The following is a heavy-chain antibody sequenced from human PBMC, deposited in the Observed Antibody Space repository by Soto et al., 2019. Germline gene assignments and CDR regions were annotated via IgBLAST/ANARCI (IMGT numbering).Heavy chain of an antibody. D-gene: IGHD2-2*01. J-gene: IGHJ3*01. Sequence: QITLKESGPTLVKPTQTLTLTCTFSGFSLSSIGVGVGWIRQPPGKALEWLGILYWDDDKHYSPSLTSRISIAKDTSKHQVVLTLTNMDPVDTATYYCAHTIVVVPTANDAFDVWGQGTMVTVSS. CDR3: AHTIVVVPTANDAFDV. CDR2: LYWDDDK. CDR1: GFSLSSIGVG. V-gene: IGHV2-5*02.